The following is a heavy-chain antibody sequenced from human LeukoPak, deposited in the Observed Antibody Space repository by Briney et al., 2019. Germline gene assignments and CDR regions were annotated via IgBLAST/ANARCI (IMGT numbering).Heavy chain of an antibody. V-gene: IGHV3-23*01. Sequence: PGGSLRLPCAASGFTFSSYAMSWVRQAPGKGLEWVSAISGSGGSTYYADPVKGRFTISRDNSKNTLYLQMNSLRAEDTAVYYCAKWIGIADDYWGQGTLVTVSS. CDR3: AKWIGIADDY. CDR1: GFTFSSYA. D-gene: IGHD6-13*01. CDR2: ISGSGGST. J-gene: IGHJ4*02.